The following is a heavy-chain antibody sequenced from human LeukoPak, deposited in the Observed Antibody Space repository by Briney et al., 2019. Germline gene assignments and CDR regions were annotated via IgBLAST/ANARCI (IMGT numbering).Heavy chain of an antibody. D-gene: IGHD1-26*01. Sequence: GGSLRLSCAASGFTFSSYAMHWVRQAPGKGLEWVAVISYDGSNKYYADSVKGRFTISRDNSKNTLYLQMNSLRAEDTAVYYCARDAHIVGATKYSDYWGQGTLVTVSS. J-gene: IGHJ4*02. V-gene: IGHV3-30-3*01. CDR3: ARDAHIVGATKYSDY. CDR1: GFTFSSYA. CDR2: ISYDGSNK.